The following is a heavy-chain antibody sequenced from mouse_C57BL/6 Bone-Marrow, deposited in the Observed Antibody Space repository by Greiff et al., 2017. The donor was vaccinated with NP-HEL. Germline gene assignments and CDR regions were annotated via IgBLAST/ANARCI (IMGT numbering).Heavy chain of an antibody. CDR1: GYTFTSYG. Sequence: VKLLESGAELARPGASVKLSCKASGYTFTSYGISWVKQRPGQGLEWIGEIYPRSGNTYYNEKFKGKATLTADKSSSTAYMELGGLTSEDSAVYVCGRRAYWGQGTRVTVSA. J-gene: IGHJ3*01. CDR2: IYPRSGNT. V-gene: IGHV1-81*01. CDR3: GRRAY.